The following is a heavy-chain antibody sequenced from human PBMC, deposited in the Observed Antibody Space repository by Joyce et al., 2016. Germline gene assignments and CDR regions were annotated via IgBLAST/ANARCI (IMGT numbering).Heavy chain of an antibody. Sequence: QVQLVESGGGVVRPGRSLRLSCAASGFNFSTYPMHWVRQAQGKGLEWVAVLSYDGINKHSADSVKGRLTSSRDNSKSTLYLQMNSLRTEDTAVYFCARDGSPTFDTDGYYYEVATNFDYWGQGTLITVSS. J-gene: IGHJ4*02. CDR3: ARDGSPTFDTDGYYYEVATNFDY. CDR2: LSYDGINK. V-gene: IGHV3-30-3*01. CDR1: GFNFSTYP. D-gene: IGHD3-22*01.